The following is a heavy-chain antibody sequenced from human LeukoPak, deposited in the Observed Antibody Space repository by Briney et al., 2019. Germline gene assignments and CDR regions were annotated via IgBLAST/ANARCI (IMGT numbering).Heavy chain of an antibody. Sequence: SETLSLTCAVSGGSFSAYSWNWIRQPPGKGLEWIAEINFTGSSDTGSTSYSPSLKSRVTISADTPKNQFSLHLRSAAVADTGVYFCARGFSGFWEFDFWGQGTLVTVSS. V-gene: IGHV4-34*01. CDR2: INFTGSSDTGST. J-gene: IGHJ4*02. D-gene: IGHD3-3*01. CDR1: GGSFSAYS. CDR3: ARGFSGFWEFDF.